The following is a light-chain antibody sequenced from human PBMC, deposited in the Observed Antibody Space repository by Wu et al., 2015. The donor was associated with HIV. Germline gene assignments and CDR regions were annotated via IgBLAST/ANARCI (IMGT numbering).Light chain of an antibody. CDR1: QSVCTSC. CDR3: QQYGGSPQYS. CDR2: GTS. Sequence: EIVLTQSPGTLSLSPGEGATLSCRASQSVCTSCLAWYQQKPGQAPRLLIHGTSSRATGIPDRFSGSGSGTDFTLTISRLEPEDFAVYYCQQYGGSPQYSFGQGTKLEIK. V-gene: IGKV3-20*01. J-gene: IGKJ2*03.